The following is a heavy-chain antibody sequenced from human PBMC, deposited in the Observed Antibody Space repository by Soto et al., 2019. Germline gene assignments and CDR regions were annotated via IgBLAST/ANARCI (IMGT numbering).Heavy chain of an antibody. CDR3: ARENGPRFRFLEWLLHY. J-gene: IGHJ4*02. D-gene: IGHD3-3*01. Sequence: QVQLVESGGGVVQPGRSLRLSCAASGFTFSSYAMHWVRQAPGKGLEWVAVISYDGSNKYYADSVKGRFTISRDNSKNRLYLQMNSLRAEDTAVYYCARENGPRFRFLEWLLHYWGQGTLVTVSS. CDR1: GFTFSSYA. V-gene: IGHV3-30-3*01. CDR2: ISYDGSNK.